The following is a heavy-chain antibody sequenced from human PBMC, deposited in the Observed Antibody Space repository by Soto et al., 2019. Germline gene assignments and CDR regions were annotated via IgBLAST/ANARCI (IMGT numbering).Heavy chain of an antibody. J-gene: IGHJ4*02. CDR3: ARDQGYRSSTSCYALDY. Sequence: ASVKVSCKASGYTFTSYAMHWVRQAPGQGLEWMGWISAYNGNTNYAQKLQGRVTMTTDTSTSTAYMELRSLRSDDTAVYYCARDQGYRSSTSCYALDYWGQGTLVTVSS. D-gene: IGHD2-2*01. CDR1: GYTFTSYA. CDR2: ISAYNGNT. V-gene: IGHV1-18*01.